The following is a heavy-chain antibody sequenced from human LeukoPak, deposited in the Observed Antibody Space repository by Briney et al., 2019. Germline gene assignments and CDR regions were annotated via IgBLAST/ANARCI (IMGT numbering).Heavy chain of an antibody. CDR1: GGTFSSYA. J-gene: IGHJ5*02. CDR2: IIPIFGTA. V-gene: IGHV1-69*13. D-gene: IGHD2-2*02. CDR3: ARAKDIVVVPAAIPENWFDP. Sequence: SVKVSCKASGGTFSSYAISWVRQAPGQGLEWMGGIIPIFGTADYAQKFQGRVTITADESTSTAYMELSSLRSEDTAVYYCARAKDIVVVPAAIPENWFDPWGQGTLVTVSS.